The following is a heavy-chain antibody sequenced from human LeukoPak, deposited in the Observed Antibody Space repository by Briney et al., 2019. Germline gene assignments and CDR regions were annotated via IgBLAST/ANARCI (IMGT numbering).Heavy chain of an antibody. CDR1: GYIFNNYA. J-gene: IGHJ4*02. V-gene: IGHV3-23*01. Sequence: PGGSLRLSCVASGYIFNNYAVSWVRQAPGKGLECVSAISGSGSTYYADSVKGRFTISRDNSKNTGYLQMNSLRAEDTAVYYCVKGGQDCSPTTCYYDWGQGTLVTVSS. CDR3: VKGGQDCSPTTCYYD. CDR2: ISGSGST. D-gene: IGHD2-2*01.